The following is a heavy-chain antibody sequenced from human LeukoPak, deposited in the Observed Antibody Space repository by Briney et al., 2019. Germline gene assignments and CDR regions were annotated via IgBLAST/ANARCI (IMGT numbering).Heavy chain of an antibody. D-gene: IGHD3-22*01. Sequence: GGSLRLSCAASGFTFSSYAMSWVRQAPGKGLEWVSAISGSGGSTYYADSVKNRFTISRDNSKNTLYLQMNSLRAEDTAVYYCAKAYYDSSGYDAFDIWGQGTMVTVSS. CDR2: ISGSGGST. CDR3: AKAYYDSSGYDAFDI. V-gene: IGHV3-23*01. J-gene: IGHJ3*02. CDR1: GFTFSSYA.